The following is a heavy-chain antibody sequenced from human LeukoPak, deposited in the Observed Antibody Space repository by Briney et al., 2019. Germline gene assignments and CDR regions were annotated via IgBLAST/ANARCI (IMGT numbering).Heavy chain of an antibody. CDR3: ARDFFTEHCVAGRCRLDS. CDR1: GGTFSNFA. V-gene: IGHV1-69*05. CDR2: IFPMFGTT. D-gene: IGHD2/OR15-2a*01. J-gene: IGHJ4*02. Sequence: SVKVSCKASGGTFSNFAINWVRQAPGQGLQWMGRIFPMFGTTMYAQTFQGRISITTDESTTTAYIHLSGLTTDDTAMYYCARDFFTEHCVAGRCRLDSWGQGSLVTVSP.